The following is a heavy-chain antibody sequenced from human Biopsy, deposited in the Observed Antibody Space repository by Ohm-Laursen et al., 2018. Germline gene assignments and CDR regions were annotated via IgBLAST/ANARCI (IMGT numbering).Heavy chain of an antibody. CDR2: IIPTFGTA. Sequence: ASVKVSCKASRGTFTNYAISWVRQAPGQGLEWMGGIIPTFGTANYAQKFQGRVTITADESTSTAYMELSSLRSDDTAVYYCARDALGGGSYRFFYWGQGSLVTVSS. CDR3: ARDALGGGSYRFFY. CDR1: RGTFTNYA. D-gene: IGHD1-26*01. J-gene: IGHJ4*02. V-gene: IGHV1-69*13.